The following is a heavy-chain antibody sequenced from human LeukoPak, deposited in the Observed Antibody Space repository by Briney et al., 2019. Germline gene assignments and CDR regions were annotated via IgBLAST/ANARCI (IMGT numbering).Heavy chain of an antibody. D-gene: IGHD3-22*01. Sequence: SDTLSLTCTVSGYSISSGYYWGWIRQPPGKGLEWIGSIYHSGSTFDNPSLKSRVTISVDTSKNQFTLKLSSVTAADTAVYYCARGGDSSGYYFGENDAFDIWGQGTMVTVSS. CDR2: IYHSGST. CDR3: ARGGDSSGYYFGENDAFDI. J-gene: IGHJ3*02. V-gene: IGHV4-38-2*02. CDR1: GYSISSGYY.